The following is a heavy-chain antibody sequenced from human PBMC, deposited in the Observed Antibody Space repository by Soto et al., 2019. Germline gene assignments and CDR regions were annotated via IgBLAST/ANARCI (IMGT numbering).Heavy chain of an antibody. D-gene: IGHD6-19*01. CDR1: GFAFSSYT. V-gene: IGHV3-23*01. CDR3: AKDRGGFARGWEYYDF. Sequence: LRLSCAASGFAFSSYTMSWVRQTPGKGLEWVSSISASGGSTYYGDSLKGRFTISRDNSKNTLNLHIKSLGVEDSAVYYCAKDRGGFARGWEYYDFWGQGTQVTVS. J-gene: IGHJ4*02. CDR2: ISASGGST.